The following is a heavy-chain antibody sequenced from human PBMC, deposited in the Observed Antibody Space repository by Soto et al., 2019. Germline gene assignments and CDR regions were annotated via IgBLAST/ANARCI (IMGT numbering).Heavy chain of an antibody. CDR1: GFTFSSYW. D-gene: IGHD3-10*01. Sequence: EVQLVESGGGLVQPGGSLRLSCVASGFTFSSYWMHWVRQAPGKGLVWVSRINSDGSRTTYADSVKGRFTISRDNAKNTLYLQMNSLRAEDTAVYYCARDQRYYYGSGSYYHDAFDIWGQGTMVTVSS. J-gene: IGHJ3*02. V-gene: IGHV3-74*01. CDR3: ARDQRYYYGSGSYYHDAFDI. CDR2: INSDGSRT.